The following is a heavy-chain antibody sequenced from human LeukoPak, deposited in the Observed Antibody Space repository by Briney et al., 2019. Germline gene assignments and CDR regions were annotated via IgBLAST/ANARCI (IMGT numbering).Heavy chain of an antibody. J-gene: IGHJ1*01. CDR3: ASCYYGDSAEYFQH. Sequence: PSETLSLTCTVSGYSISSGNYWGWIRQSPGKGLEWIGTIYHSGSTYYNPSLKSRVTISVDTSKNQFSLKLSSVTAADTAVYYCASCYYGDSAEYFQHWGQGTLVTVSS. D-gene: IGHD4-17*01. CDR2: IYHSGST. CDR1: GYSISSGNY. V-gene: IGHV4-38-2*02.